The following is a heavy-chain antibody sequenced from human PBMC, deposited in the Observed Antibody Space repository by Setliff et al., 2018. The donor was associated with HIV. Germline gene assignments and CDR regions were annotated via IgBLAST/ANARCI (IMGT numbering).Heavy chain of an antibody. J-gene: IGHJ4*02. D-gene: IGHD5-18*01. CDR2: ISAYNGNT. Sequence: ASVKVSCKASGYTFTTYGITWVRQAPGQGLEWMGWISAYNGNTNYAQKLQGRVTMTTDTSTSTAYMEVRRLTSEDTAMYYCARDLIQPVSDYYFDFWGQGTLVTVSS. CDR3: ARDLIQPVSDYYFDF. CDR1: GYTFTTYG. V-gene: IGHV1-18*01.